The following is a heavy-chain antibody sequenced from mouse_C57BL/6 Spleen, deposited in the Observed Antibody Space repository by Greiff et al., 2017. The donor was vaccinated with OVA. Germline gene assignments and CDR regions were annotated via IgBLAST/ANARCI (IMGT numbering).Heavy chain of an antibody. CDR3: ARKGYSNYDY. Sequence: VKLQQPGAELVKPGASVKLSCKASGYTFTSYWMQWVKQRPGQGLEWIGEIDPSDSYTNYNQKFKGKATLTVDTSSSTAYLQLSSLTSEDAAGYCCARKGYSNYDYWGQGTTLTVSS. D-gene: IGHD2-5*01. V-gene: IGHV1-50*01. CDR1: GYTFTSYW. J-gene: IGHJ2*01. CDR2: IDPSDSYT.